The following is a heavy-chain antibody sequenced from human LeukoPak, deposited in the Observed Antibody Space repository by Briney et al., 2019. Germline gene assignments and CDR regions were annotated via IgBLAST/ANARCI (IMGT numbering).Heavy chain of an antibody. CDR2: IIPIFGTA. V-gene: IGHV1-69*06. D-gene: IGHD3-10*01. J-gene: IGHJ6*04. CDR1: GGTFSSHA. Sequence: SVKVSCKASGGTFSSHAISWVRQAPGQGLEWMGGIIPIFGTANYAQKFQGRVTITADKSTSTAYMELSSLRPEDTAVYYCARDIKIMVRGGYGMDVWGKGTTVTVSS. CDR3: ARDIKIMVRGGYGMDV.